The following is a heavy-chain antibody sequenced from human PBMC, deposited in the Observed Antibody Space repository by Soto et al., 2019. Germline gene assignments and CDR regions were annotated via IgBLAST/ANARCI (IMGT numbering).Heavy chain of an antibody. CDR2: ISSSSSTI. Sequence: PVGSLRLSCAASGFTFSSYSMNWVRQAPGKGLEWVSYISSSSSTIYYADSVKGRFTISRDNAKNSLYLQMNSLRDEDTAVYYCARLRDLFYYYYGMDVWGQGTTITVSS. CDR3: ARLRDLFYYYYGMDV. CDR1: GFTFSSYS. D-gene: IGHD3-3*01. V-gene: IGHV3-48*02. J-gene: IGHJ6*02.